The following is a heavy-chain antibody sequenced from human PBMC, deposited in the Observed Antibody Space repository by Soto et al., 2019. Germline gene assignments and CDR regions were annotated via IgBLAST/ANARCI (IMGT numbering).Heavy chain of an antibody. Sequence: PSETLSLTCTVSGGSISSSDYYWGWIRQPPGKGLEWIGSIYYSGRTYYNPSLKSRVTISVDTSKNQFSLKLNSVTAADTAVYYCARNGGYCSSASCFANWFDPWGQGTLVTVSS. CDR2: IYYSGRT. V-gene: IGHV4-39*01. D-gene: IGHD2-2*01. J-gene: IGHJ5*02. CDR1: GGSISSSDYY. CDR3: ARNGGYCSSASCFANWFDP.